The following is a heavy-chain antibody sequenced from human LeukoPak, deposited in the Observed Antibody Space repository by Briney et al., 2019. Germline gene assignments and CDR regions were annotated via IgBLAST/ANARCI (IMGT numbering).Heavy chain of an antibody. CDR2: IRNKAYGETT. V-gene: IGHV3-49*04. D-gene: IGHD3-3*01. CDR3: SRVAFWVQSNDFWSGYPDY. CDR1: GFTFGDYA. J-gene: IGHJ4*02. Sequence: GRSLRLSCTTSGFTFGDYAMTWVRQAPGKGLEWVGFIRNKAYGETTEYAASVKGRFTISRDDSKSIAYLQMNSLKTEDTAVYYCSRVAFWVQSNDFWSGYPDYWGQGTLVTVSS.